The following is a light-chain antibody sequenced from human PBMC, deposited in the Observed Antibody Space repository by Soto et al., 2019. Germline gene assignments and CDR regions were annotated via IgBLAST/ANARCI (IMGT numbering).Light chain of an antibody. Sequence: EIVMTQSRASLTVPPGGRATLSCRSSQRVSTNFAWYLQKPGQAPRLLIYGTSTRATGIPDRFSGSGSGTDFTLTIGRLEPEDFAVYYCHQYGISPPRTFGQGTKVDIK. CDR2: GTS. CDR1: QRVSTN. J-gene: IGKJ1*01. V-gene: IGKV3-20*01. CDR3: HQYGISPPRT.